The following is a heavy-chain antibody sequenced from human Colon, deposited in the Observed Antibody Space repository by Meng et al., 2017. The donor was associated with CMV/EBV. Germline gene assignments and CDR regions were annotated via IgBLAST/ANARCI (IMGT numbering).Heavy chain of an antibody. Sequence: ETLSLTCTVSGQSITSDYNMDWVRQAPGKGLEWVASITGTSLYIYYADSVKGRFTISRDNAKNSLYLQMDSLRAEDTAVYYCAKDRPYFYYGSGSYLGGNWFDPWGQGTLVTVSS. CDR2: ITGTSLYI. V-gene: IGHV3-21*01. CDR3: AKDRPYFYYGSGSYLGGNWFDP. J-gene: IGHJ5*02. D-gene: IGHD3-10*01. CDR1: GQSITSDYN.